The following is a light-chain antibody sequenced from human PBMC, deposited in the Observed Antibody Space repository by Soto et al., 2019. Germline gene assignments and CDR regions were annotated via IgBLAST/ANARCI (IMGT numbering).Light chain of an antibody. Sequence: EIVLTQSPGTLSLSPGESATLSCRASQSVGRNYLAWFQHKPDQAPRLLIYDASNRATGVPDRFSGSGSGTDFTLSVTRLEPEDFALYYCHQYAVSPLTFGAGTTVEIK. V-gene: IGKV3-20*01. CDR3: HQYAVSPLT. CDR2: DAS. J-gene: IGKJ4*01. CDR1: QSVGRNY.